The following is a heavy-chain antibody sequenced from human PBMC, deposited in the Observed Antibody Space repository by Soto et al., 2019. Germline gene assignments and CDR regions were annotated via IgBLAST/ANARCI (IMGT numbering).Heavy chain of an antibody. Sequence: ASVKVSCKASGYTFTSYGISWVRQAPGQGLEWMGWISAYNGNTNYAQKLQGRVTMTTDTSTSTAYMELRSLRSDDTAVYYCARDFNSRITIFGVVYNWFDPWGQGTLVTVSS. CDR1: GYTFTSYG. CDR2: ISAYNGNT. V-gene: IGHV1-18*04. J-gene: IGHJ5*02. CDR3: ARDFNSRITIFGVVYNWFDP. D-gene: IGHD3-3*01.